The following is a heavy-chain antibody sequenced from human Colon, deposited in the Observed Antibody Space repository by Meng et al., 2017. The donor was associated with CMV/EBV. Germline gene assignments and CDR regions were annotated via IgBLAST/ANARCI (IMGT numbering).Heavy chain of an antibody. J-gene: IGHJ4*02. CDR3: AKGADFHDFWSGFAY. D-gene: IGHD3-3*01. CDR1: GFTFNAFA. Sequence: GFTFNAFAMTWVRQAPGKGLEWVSSISGIGVTTYYSDAVKGRFTISRDNSRNTLYLQINSLRADDTAVYYCAKGADFHDFWSGFAYWGQGAVVTVSS. V-gene: IGHV3-23*01. CDR2: ISGIGVTT.